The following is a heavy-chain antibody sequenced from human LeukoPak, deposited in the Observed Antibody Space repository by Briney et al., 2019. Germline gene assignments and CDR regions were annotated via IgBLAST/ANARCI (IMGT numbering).Heavy chain of an antibody. CDR1: GFTFSSYA. CDR2: ISGSGGST. CDR3: ARGLNVRYYYYYGMDV. V-gene: IGHV3-23*01. J-gene: IGHJ6*02. Sequence: GGSLRLSCAASGFTFSSYAMSWVRQAPGKGLEWVSAISGSGGSTYYADSVKGRFTISRDNSKNTLYLQMNSLRAEDTAVYYCARGLNVRYYYYYGMDVWGQGTTVTVSS. D-gene: IGHD3-10*01.